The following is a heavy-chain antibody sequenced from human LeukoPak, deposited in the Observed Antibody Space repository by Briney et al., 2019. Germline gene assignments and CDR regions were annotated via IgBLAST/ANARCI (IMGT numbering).Heavy chain of an antibody. CDR3: ARHVVVVAATPRWFDP. CDR1: GGSISSSSYY. Sequence: SETLSLTCTVSGGSISSSSYYWGWFRQPPGKGLEWIGSIYYSGSTYYNPSLESRVTISVDTSKNQFSLKLSSVTAADTAVYYCARHVVVVAATPRWFDPWGQGTLVTVSS. CDR2: IYYSGST. V-gene: IGHV4-39*01. D-gene: IGHD2-15*01. J-gene: IGHJ5*02.